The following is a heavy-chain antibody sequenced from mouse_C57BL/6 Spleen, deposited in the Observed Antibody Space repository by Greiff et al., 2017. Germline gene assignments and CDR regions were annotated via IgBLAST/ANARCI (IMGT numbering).Heavy chain of an antibody. J-gene: IGHJ2*01. CDR2: IDPNSGGT. V-gene: IGHV1-72*01. CDR1: GYTFTSYW. Sequence: VQLQQPGAELVKPGASVKLSCKASGYTFTSYWMHWVKQRPGRGLEWIGRIDPNSGGTKYNEKFKSKATLTVDKPCSTAYMQLSSLTSEDSAVYYGARDYYDYDGGVGYFDYWGQGTTLTVSS. CDR3: ARDYYDYDGGVGYFDY. D-gene: IGHD2-4*01.